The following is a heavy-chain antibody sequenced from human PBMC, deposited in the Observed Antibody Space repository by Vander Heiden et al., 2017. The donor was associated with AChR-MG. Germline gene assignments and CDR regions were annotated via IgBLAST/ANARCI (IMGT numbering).Heavy chain of an antibody. V-gene: IGHV1-3*01. J-gene: IGHJ4*02. CDR1: GYTFTSYA. D-gene: IGHD2-15*01. Sequence: QVQLVQSGAEVKKPGASVQVSCKAFGYTFTSYAKHWVRQAPGQRLEWMAWINASNGNTKDSQKFQGKVTNTRDTSASTAYMELSSLRSEDTAVYYCASEDHGNEHGGEYWGQGTPVTVSS. CDR3: ASEDHGNEHGGEY. CDR2: INASNGNT.